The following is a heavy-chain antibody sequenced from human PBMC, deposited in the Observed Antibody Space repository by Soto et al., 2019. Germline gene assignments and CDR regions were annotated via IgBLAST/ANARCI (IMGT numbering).Heavy chain of an antibody. J-gene: IGHJ5*02. CDR3: ARNPLYCSGGSCYNP. CDR1: GFTFSSYS. D-gene: IGHD2-15*01. CDR2: ISSSSSTI. V-gene: IGHV3-48*02. Sequence: EVQLVESGGGLVQPGGSLRLSCAASGFTFSSYSMNWVRQAPGKGLEWVSYISSSSSTIYYADSVKGRFTISRDNAKNSLYLQMNSLRDEDTAVYYCARNPLYCSGGSCYNPWGQGTLVTVSS.